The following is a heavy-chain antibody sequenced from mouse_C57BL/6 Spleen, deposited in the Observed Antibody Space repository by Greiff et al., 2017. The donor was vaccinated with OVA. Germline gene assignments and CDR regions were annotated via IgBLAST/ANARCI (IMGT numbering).Heavy chain of an antibody. CDR2: IYPGDGDT. Sequence: VQLQQSGPELVKPGASVKISCKASGYAFSSSWMNWVKQRPGKGLEWIGRIYPGDGDTNYNGKFKGKATLTADKSSSTAYMQLSSLTSEDSAVYFCARGITTVPGYWYFDVWGTGTTVTVSS. J-gene: IGHJ1*03. D-gene: IGHD1-1*01. V-gene: IGHV1-82*01. CDR1: GYAFSSSW. CDR3: ARGITTVPGYWYFDV.